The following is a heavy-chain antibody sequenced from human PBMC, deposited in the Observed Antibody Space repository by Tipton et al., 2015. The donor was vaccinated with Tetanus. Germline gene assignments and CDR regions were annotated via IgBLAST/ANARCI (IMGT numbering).Heavy chain of an antibody. CDR2: IYTGGTI. CDR1: GFSVTSSY. J-gene: IGHJ4*02. D-gene: IGHD1-26*01. CDR3: TTSGIVGSGYRVDY. Sequence: SLRLSCAASGFSVTSSYMSWVRQAPGKGLEWVSVIYTGGTIYYADSVKGRFTISRDKSKNTLSLEMTSLRAEDTAVYYCTTSGIVGSGYRVDYWGRGTLVVVSS. V-gene: IGHV3-53*01.